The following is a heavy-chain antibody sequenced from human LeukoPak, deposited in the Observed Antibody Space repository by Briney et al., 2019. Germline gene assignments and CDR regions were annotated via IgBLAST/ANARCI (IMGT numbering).Heavy chain of an antibody. CDR1: GGSFSGYY. Sequence: SETLSLTCAVYGGSFSGYYWSWIRQPPGKGLEWIGEINHSGSTNYNPSLKSRVTISVDTSKNQFSLKLSSVTAADTAVYYCARGLSSSRDYWGQGTLVTVSS. J-gene: IGHJ4*02. V-gene: IGHV4-34*01. CDR3: ARGLSSSRDY. CDR2: INHSGST. D-gene: IGHD6-6*01.